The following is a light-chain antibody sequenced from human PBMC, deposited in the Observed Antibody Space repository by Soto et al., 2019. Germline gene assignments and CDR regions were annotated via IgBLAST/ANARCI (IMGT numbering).Light chain of an antibody. CDR3: QQYNNWPWT. V-gene: IGKV3D-15*01. J-gene: IGKJ1*01. CDR2: GAS. CDR1: QSVSNDF. Sequence: EIVLTQSPGILSLSPGERATLSCRASQSVSNDFLAWYQQKPGQAPRLLIYGASTRATDVPDRFSGSGSGTEFTLAIIGLQSEDFAVYYCQQYNNWPWTFGQGTKVHIK.